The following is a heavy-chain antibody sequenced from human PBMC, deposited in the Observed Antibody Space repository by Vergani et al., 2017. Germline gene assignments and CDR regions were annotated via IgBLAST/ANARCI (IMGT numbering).Heavy chain of an antibody. CDR3: ARGFATHKSQFDY. CDR2: INAGNGNT. CDR1: GYTFTSYA. Sequence: QVQLVQSGAEVKKPGASVKVSCKASGYTFTSYAMHWVRQAPGQRLEWMGWINAGNGNTKYSQKFQGRVTITRDTSASTAYMELSSLRSEDTAVYYWARGFATHKSQFDYWGQGTLVTVSS. J-gene: IGHJ4*02. D-gene: IGHD2-15*01. V-gene: IGHV1-3*01.